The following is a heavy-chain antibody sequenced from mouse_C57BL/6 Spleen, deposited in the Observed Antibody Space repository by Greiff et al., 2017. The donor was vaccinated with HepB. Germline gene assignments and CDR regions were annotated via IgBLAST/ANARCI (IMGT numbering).Heavy chain of an antibody. CDR3: ARGGSNFFAY. J-gene: IGHJ3*01. V-gene: IGHV1-69*01. D-gene: IGHD2-5*01. CDR2: IDPSDSYT. CDR1: GYTFTSYW. Sequence: QVQLQQPGAELVMPGASVKLSCKASGYTFTSYWMHWVKQRPGQGLEWIGEIDPSDSYTNYNQKFKGKSILTVDKSSSTAYMQLSSLTSEDSAVYYCARGGSNFFAYWGQGTLVTVSA.